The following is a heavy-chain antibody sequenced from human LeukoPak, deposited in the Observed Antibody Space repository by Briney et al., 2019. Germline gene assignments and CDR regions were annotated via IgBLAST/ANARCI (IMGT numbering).Heavy chain of an antibody. V-gene: IGHV3-21*01. CDR2: ISSSSSYI. Sequence: SGGSLRLSCAASGFTFSSYSMNWVRQAPGKGLAWVSSISSSSSYIYYADSVKGRFTISRDNAKNSLYLQMNSLRAEDTAVYYCARVSSGYSYGYDGVVWFDPWGQGSLVTVSS. CDR3: ARVSSGYSYGYDGVVWFDP. CDR1: GFTFSSYS. J-gene: IGHJ5*02. D-gene: IGHD5-18*01.